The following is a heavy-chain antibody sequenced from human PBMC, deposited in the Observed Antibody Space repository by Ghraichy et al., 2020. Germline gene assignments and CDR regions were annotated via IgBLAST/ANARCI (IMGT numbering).Heavy chain of an antibody. CDR3: AKEVRNWSYGYFFDS. D-gene: IGHD1-20*01. CDR1: GFTIDNYA. J-gene: IGHJ4*02. V-gene: IGHV3-23*01. CDR2: ISCDSGST. Sequence: ETLSLTCAASGFTIDNYAMSWVRQAPGKGRQGRSGISCDSGSTDDADSVRGRFTISRDNSKNTLYLQMNSVRAGDTAVYYCAKEVRNWSYGYFFDSWGQGTLVTVSS.